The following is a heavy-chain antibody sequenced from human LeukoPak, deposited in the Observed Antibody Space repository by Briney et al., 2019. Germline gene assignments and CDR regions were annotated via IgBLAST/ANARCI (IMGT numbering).Heavy chain of an antibody. CDR3: ARHQGYSSASSGYSWYYYAMDV. CDR2: IYYSGST. V-gene: IGHV4-39*01. Sequence: PSETLSLTCTVSGGSISSSSYYWGWIRQPPGKGLEWIGSIYYSGSTYYNPSLKSRVTISVDTSKNQFSLKLSSVTAADTAVYYCARHQGYSSASSGYSWYYYAMDVWGQGTTVIVSS. D-gene: IGHD2-15*01. CDR1: GGSISSSSYY. J-gene: IGHJ6*02.